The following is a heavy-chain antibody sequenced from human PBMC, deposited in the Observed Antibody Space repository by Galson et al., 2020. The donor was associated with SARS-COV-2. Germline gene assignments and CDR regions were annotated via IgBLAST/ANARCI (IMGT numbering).Heavy chain of an antibody. J-gene: IGHJ4*02. CDR1: GFTLSTSW. D-gene: IGHD3-16*01. V-gene: IGHV3-7*05. CDR2: ITGHGSVK. CDR3: AKAGGPGYLDY. Sequence: TGGSLRLSCAVSGFTLSTSWINWVRQAPGKGLEWVANITGHGSVKALVDSVRGRLTISTDNANNIVYLEMTSLRAEDTAVYYCAKAGGPGYLDYWGQGTLVTVSS.